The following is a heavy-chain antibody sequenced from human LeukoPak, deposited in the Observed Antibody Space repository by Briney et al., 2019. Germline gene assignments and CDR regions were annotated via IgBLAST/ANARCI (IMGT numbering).Heavy chain of an antibody. J-gene: IGHJ4*02. CDR2: IYPGDSDT. CDR1: GYSFTSYW. V-gene: IGHV5-51*01. Sequence: GESLKISCKGSGYSFTSYWIGWVRQMPGKGLEWMGIIYPGDSDTRYSTSFQGQVTISAAKSISTAYLQWSSLKASDTAMYYCARRKARDNQWLTYTNFDYWGQGTLVTVSS. CDR3: ARRKARDNQWLTYTNFDY. D-gene: IGHD6-19*01.